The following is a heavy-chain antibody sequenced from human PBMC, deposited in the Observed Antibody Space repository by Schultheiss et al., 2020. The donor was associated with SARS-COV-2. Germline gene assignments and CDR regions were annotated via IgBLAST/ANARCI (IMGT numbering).Heavy chain of an antibody. J-gene: IGHJ4*02. CDR2: ISSDGNSPSST. D-gene: IGHD3-10*01. CDR3: ARDLWGFYYGSGTYYDS. CDR1: GFTFSTSW. V-gene: IGHV3-74*01. Sequence: GGSLRLSCAASGFTFSTSWMHWVRQAPGKGLMWVSRISSDGNSPSSTAYADSVKGRFTISRDNARNTLYLQMNSLEAEDTAVYYCARDLWGFYYGSGTYYDSWGQGTLVTVSS.